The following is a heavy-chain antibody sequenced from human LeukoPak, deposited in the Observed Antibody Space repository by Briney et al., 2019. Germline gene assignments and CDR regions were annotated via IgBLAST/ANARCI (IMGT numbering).Heavy chain of an antibody. D-gene: IGHD2/OR15-2a*01. CDR1: GFTFSSYG. CDR3: AKDQFYYDY. V-gene: IGHV3-30*18. Sequence: GGSLRLSCAASGFTFSSYGMHWVRQAPGKGLEWAAFISYDGSNKYYADSVKGRFTISRDNSKNTLYLQMNSLRAEDTAVYYCAKDQFYYDYWGQGTLVTVSS. CDR2: ISYDGSNK. J-gene: IGHJ4*02.